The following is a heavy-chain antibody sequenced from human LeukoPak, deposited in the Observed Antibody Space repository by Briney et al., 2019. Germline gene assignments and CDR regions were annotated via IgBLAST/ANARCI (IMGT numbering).Heavy chain of an antibody. D-gene: IGHD4-17*01. V-gene: IGHV1-24*01. Sequence: ASVKVSCKVSGYTLTELSMHWVRQAPGKGLEWMGGSDLEEGETIYAQKFQGRVTMMEDTSTNTAYMELNSLRSDDTAVYYCAIEADYDCLDPWGQGTLVTVSS. CDR3: AIEADYDCLDP. CDR2: SDLEEGET. J-gene: IGHJ5*02. CDR1: GYTLTELS.